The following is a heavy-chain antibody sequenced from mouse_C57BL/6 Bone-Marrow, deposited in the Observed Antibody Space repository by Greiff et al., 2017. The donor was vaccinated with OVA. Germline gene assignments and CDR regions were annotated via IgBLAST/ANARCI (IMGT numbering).Heavy chain of an antibody. V-gene: IGHV1-64*01. CDR2: IHPNSGST. CDR1: GYTFTSYW. CDR3: ARGDTTAFDY. J-gene: IGHJ2*01. Sequence: QVQLKQSGAELVKPGASVKLSCKASGYTFTSYWMHWVKQRPGQGLEWIGMIHPNSGSTNYNEKFKSKATLTVDKSSSTAYMQLSSLTSEDSAVYYCARGDTTAFDYWGQGTTLTVSS. D-gene: IGHD1-2*01.